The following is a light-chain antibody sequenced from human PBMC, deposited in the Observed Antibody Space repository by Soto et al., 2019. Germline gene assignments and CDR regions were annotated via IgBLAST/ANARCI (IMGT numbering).Light chain of an antibody. CDR3: GHRSNWPPGAT. J-gene: IGKJ4*01. V-gene: IGKV3-11*01. Sequence: EIVLTQSPATLSLSPGQRATLSCRASQSVSSNLARYQQKPGQPPRLLIYDASNRATGIPARFSGSGSGTDFTLTISGLEHEDVAVYYCGHRSNWPPGATFGGGTTVKIK. CDR2: DAS. CDR1: QSVSSN.